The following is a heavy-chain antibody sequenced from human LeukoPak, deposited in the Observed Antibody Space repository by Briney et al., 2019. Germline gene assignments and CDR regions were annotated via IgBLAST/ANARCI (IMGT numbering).Heavy chain of an antibody. V-gene: IGHV4-39*07. D-gene: IGHD3-22*01. J-gene: IGHJ4*02. CDR1: GGSISSGDYY. Sequence: PSETLSLTCTVSGGSISSGDYYWSWIRQPPGKGLEWIGEINHSGSTNYNPSLKSRVTISVDTSKNQFSLKLSSVTAADTAVYYCARGGFGHRSSGIKYYFDYWGQGTLVTVSS. CDR2: INHSGST. CDR3: ARGGFGHRSSGIKYYFDY.